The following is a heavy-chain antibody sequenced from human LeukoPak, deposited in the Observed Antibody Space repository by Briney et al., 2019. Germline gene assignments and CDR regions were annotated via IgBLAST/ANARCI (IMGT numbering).Heavy chain of an antibody. J-gene: IGHJ6*03. CDR1: GGSISSSSYY. Sequence: KASETLSLTCTVSGGSISSSSYYWGWIRQPPGKGLEWIGSIYYSGSTYYNPSLKSRVTISVDTSKNQFSLKLSSVTAADTAVYYCASTPGGWELPHNYMDVWGKGTTVTVSS. D-gene: IGHD1-26*01. CDR3: ASTPGGWELPHNYMDV. CDR2: IYYSGST. V-gene: IGHV4-39*07.